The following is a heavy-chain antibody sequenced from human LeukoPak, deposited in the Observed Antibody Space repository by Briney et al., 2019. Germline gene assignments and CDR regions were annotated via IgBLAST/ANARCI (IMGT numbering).Heavy chain of an antibody. CDR3: ARDPHRGVTMVRGVPFDY. CDR2: ISAYNGNT. Sequence: ASVKVSCKVSGYTLTELSMHWVRQAPGQGLEWMGWISAYNGNTNYAQKLQGRVTMTTDTSTSTAYMELRSLRSDDTAVYYCARDPHRGVTMVRGVPFDYWGQGTLVTVSS. D-gene: IGHD3-10*01. J-gene: IGHJ4*02. CDR1: GYTLTELS. V-gene: IGHV1-18*01.